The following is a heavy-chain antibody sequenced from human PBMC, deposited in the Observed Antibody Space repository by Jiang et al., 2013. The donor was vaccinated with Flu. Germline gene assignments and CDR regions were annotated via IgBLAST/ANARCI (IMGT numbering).Heavy chain of an antibody. D-gene: IGHD3-10*01. J-gene: IGHJ6*02. CDR3: ARQALWFGEGADLYYYYGMDV. V-gene: IGHV5-51*01. Sequence: MPGKAWSGLGIIYPGDSDTRYSPSFQGQVTISADKSISTAYLQWSSLKASDTAMYYCARQALWFGEGADLYYYYGMDVWGQGTTVTVSS. CDR2: IYPGDSDT.